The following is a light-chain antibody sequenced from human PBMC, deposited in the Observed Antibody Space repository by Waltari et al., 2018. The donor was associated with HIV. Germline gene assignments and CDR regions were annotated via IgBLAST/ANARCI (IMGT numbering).Light chain of an antibody. CDR2: GNS. CDR1: HSNLGSKT. CDR3: AAWDDSLSVYV. J-gene: IGLJ1*01. Sequence: QSVLTQPPSASGTPGQTVTIPCTGRHSNLGSKTVNWYQQHPGTAPKLLIYGNSQRPSGVPDRFSGSKSGTSASLAISGLQSDDEAHYYCAAWDDSLSVYVFATGTKVTVL. V-gene: IGLV1-44*01.